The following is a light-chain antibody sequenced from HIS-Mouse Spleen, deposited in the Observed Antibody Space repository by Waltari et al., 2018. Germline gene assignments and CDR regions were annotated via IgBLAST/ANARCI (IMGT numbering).Light chain of an antibody. CDR3: SSYTSSSTLV. V-gene: IGLV2-14*01. CDR2: EVS. Sequence: QSALTQPASVSGSPGQSITIPCTGTSSYVGGYTYVSWYQQHPGKAPKLMIYEVSNRPSGVSNRFSGSKSGNTASLTISGLQAEDEADYYCSSYTSSSTLVFGGGTKLTVL. CDR1: SSYVGGYTY. J-gene: IGLJ3*02.